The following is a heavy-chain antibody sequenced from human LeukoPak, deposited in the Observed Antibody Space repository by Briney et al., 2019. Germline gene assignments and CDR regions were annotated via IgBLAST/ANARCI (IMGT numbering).Heavy chain of an antibody. J-gene: IGHJ4*02. CDR1: GDSISSDY. Sequence: SETLSLTCTVSGDSISSDYWSWIRQPPGKGLEWIGYIYYSGSTNYNPSLKSRVTISVDTSKNQFSLKLSSVTDADTAVYYCARGDRIAARPTAFDYWGQGTLVTVSS. CDR3: ARGDRIAARPTAFDY. CDR2: IYYSGST. V-gene: IGHV4-59*01. D-gene: IGHD6-6*01.